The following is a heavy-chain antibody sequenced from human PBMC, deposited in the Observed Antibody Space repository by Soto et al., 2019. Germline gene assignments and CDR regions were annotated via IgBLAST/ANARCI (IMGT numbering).Heavy chain of an antibody. CDR2: ISYDGSNK. J-gene: IGHJ4*02. Sequence: GGSLRLSCAASGFTFSSYAMHWVRQAPGKGLEWVAVISYDGSNKYYADSVKGRFTISRDNSKNTLYLQMNSLRAEDTAVYYCARDLDTAMVKVDYWGQGTLVTVSS. V-gene: IGHV3-30-3*01. D-gene: IGHD5-18*01. CDR3: ARDLDTAMVKVDY. CDR1: GFTFSSYA.